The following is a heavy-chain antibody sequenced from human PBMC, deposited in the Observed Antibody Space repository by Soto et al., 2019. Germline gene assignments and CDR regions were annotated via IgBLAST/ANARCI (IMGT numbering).Heavy chain of an antibody. J-gene: IGHJ3*02. CDR3: ARWMPPGINYAFDI. V-gene: IGHV1-3*01. CDR1: GYTFTSYA. CDR2: INAGNGNT. Sequence: QVQLVQSGAEVKKPGASVKVSCKASGYTFTSYAMHWVRQAPGQRLEWMGWINAGNGNTKYSQKFQGRVTITRDTSASTAYMELSSLRSEDTAVYYCARWMPPGINYAFDIWGQGTMVTVSS. D-gene: IGHD2-2*01.